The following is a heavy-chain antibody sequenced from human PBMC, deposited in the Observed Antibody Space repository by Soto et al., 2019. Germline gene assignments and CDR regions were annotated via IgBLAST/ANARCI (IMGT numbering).Heavy chain of an antibody. CDR2: IYSGGST. J-gene: IGHJ6*03. V-gene: IGHV3-66*01. CDR3: ASLNSYYDFWSGGPRYYYYYMDV. CDR1: GFTVSSNY. D-gene: IGHD3-3*01. Sequence: GGSLRLSCAASGFTVSSNYMSWVRQAPGKGLEWVSVIYSGGSTYYADSVKGRFTISRDNSKNTLYLQMNSLRAEDTAVYYCASLNSYYDFWSGGPRYYYYYMDVWGKGTTVTVSS.